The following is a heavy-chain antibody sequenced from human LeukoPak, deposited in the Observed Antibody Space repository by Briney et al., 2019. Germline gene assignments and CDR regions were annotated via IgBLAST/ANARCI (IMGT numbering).Heavy chain of an antibody. D-gene: IGHD4-17*01. V-gene: IGHV3-23*03. J-gene: IGHJ4*02. CDR3: AKENNYGDYSRYFDY. Sequence: GGSLRLSCAASGVTLSSFDMSWVRQAPGKGLEWVSGVFAGGSNTYYADSVKGRFTVSRDNSKNTLYLQMNSLRAEDTAVYYCAKENNYGDYSRYFDYWGQGALVTVSS. CDR1: GVTLSSFD. CDR2: VFAGGSNT.